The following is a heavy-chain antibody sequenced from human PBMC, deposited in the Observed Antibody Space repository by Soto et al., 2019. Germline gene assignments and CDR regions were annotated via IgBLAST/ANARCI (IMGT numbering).Heavy chain of an antibody. Sequence: QVQLVESGGGVVQPGRSLRLSCAASGFTFSSYGMHWVRQAPGKGLEWVAVISYDGSNKYYADSVKGRFTISRDNSKNTLYLQMSSLRAEDTAVYYCAKGEYSGYDDVGYFQHWGQGTLVTVSS. CDR1: GFTFSSYG. CDR2: ISYDGSNK. V-gene: IGHV3-30*18. CDR3: AKGEYSGYDDVGYFQH. J-gene: IGHJ1*01. D-gene: IGHD5-12*01.